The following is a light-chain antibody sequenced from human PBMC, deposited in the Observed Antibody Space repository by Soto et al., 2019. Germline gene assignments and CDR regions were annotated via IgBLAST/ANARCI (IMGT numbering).Light chain of an antibody. J-gene: IGLJ1*01. CDR1: SSNIGAGYD. Sequence: QSVLTQPPSVSGAPGQSVTISCTGSSSNIGAGYDVHWYHQFPGAAPKLLIYGNSNRPSGVPDRFSGSKSGTSASLAISGLLAEDEADYYCQSYDGSLYVFGSGTKLTVL. CDR3: QSYDGSLYV. V-gene: IGLV1-40*01. CDR2: GNS.